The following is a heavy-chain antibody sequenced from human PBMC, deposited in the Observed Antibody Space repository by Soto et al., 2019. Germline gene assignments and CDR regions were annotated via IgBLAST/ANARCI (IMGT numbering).Heavy chain of an antibody. CDR2: IYYSGGT. Sequence: QVQLQESGPGLVKPSQTLSLTCTVSGGSISSSGYYWSWIRQHPEKGLEWIGNIYYSGGTYYNPSLKSRLTISIDTSNNQFSLKLSSVTAADTAIYYCARAAHGDYGRLNWFDPWGQGTLVTVSS. CDR1: GGSISSSGYY. D-gene: IGHD4-17*01. J-gene: IGHJ5*02. CDR3: ARAAHGDYGRLNWFDP. V-gene: IGHV4-31*03.